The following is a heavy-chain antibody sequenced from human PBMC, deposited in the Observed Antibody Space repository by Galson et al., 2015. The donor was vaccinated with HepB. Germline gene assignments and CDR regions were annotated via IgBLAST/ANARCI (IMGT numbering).Heavy chain of an antibody. D-gene: IGHD3-22*01. Sequence: SLRLSCAASGFTFSSYSMNWVRQAPGKGLEWVSYISSSSSTIYYADSVKGRFTISRDNAKNSLYLQMNSLRAEDTAVYYCARGYYYDSSGSPYYYYMDVWGKGTTVTVSS. J-gene: IGHJ6*03. CDR1: GFTFSSYS. CDR3: ARGYYYDSSGSPYYYYMDV. CDR2: ISSSSSTI. V-gene: IGHV3-48*01.